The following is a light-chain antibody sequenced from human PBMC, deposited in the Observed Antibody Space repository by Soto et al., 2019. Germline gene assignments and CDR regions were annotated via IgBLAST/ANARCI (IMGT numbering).Light chain of an antibody. Sequence: EIVLTQSPGTLSLSPGERATLSCRASQSVSSSYLAWYQQKPGQGPRLLVYGTSSRATGIPDRISGSGSGTDFTLTISRLEPEDFAVYYCQQYGSSPLVTFGQGTRLEIK. CDR2: GTS. CDR3: QQYGSSPLVT. CDR1: QSVSSSY. V-gene: IGKV3-20*01. J-gene: IGKJ5*01.